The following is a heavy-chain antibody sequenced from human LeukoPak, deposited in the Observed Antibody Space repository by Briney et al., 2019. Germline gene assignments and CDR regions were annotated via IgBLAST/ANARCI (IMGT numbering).Heavy chain of an antibody. CDR1: GGSVGGFY. CDR2: IFSSGGT. D-gene: IGHD6-19*01. J-gene: IGHJ4*02. V-gene: IGHV4-4*09. Sequence: PSETLSLTCTVSGGSVGGFYWTWIRQPPRGGMQWIGFIFSSGGTNYNPSLKSRVAISTDTSKNQVSLRVTSVTAADTAVYYCATGGAYTSGWYNIWGQGTLVSVSS. CDR3: ATGGAYTSGWYNI.